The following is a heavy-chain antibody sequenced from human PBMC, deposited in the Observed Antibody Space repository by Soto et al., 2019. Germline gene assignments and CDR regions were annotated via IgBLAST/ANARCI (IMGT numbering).Heavy chain of an antibody. V-gene: IGHV3-53*01. J-gene: IGHJ6*02. CDR1: GFTVSSNY. CDR3: AREGGGYDLGYYYGMAV. D-gene: IGHD5-12*01. CDR2: IYSGGST. Sequence: HPGGSLRLSCAASGFTVSSNYMSWVRQAPGKGLEWVSVIYSGGSTYYADSVKGRFTISRDNSKNTLYLQMNSLRAEDTAVYYCAREGGGYDLGYYYGMAVWGQGTTVTVSS.